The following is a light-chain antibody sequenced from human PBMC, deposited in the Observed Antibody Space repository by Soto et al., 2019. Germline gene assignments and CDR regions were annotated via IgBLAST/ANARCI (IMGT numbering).Light chain of an antibody. J-gene: IGKJ1*01. CDR3: QQSNNWPKT. CDR2: DAS. Sequence: EIVMTQSPATLSVSPGETATLSCRASQSVNSNLAWYQQKPGQAPRLLISDASTRAAGLPARFSGSGSGTEFTRTISSLQSEDVAVYFCQQSNNWPKTFGQGTKVEIK. CDR1: QSVNSN. V-gene: IGKV3-15*01.